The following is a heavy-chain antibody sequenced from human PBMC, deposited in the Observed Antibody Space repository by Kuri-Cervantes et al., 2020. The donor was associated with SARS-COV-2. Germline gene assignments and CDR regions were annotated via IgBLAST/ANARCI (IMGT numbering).Heavy chain of an antibody. Sequence: GESLKISCAASGFTFSSYWMSWVRQAPGKGLEWVANIKQDGSERFYVDSVKGRFTISRDNAKNSLYLQTDSLRVEDTAVYYCARERTITMIVVVIGGKDAFDIWGQGTMVTVSS. CDR2: IKQDGSER. CDR1: GFTFSSYW. CDR3: ARERTITMIVVVIGGKDAFDI. V-gene: IGHV3-7*01. J-gene: IGHJ3*02. D-gene: IGHD3-22*01.